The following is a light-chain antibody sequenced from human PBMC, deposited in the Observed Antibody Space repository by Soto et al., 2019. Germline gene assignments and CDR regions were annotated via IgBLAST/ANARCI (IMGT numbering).Light chain of an antibody. J-gene: IGKJ1*01. CDR1: QSVSSN. CDR3: QQSNNWPPWT. Sequence: EIVMTQSPATLSVSPGERATLSCRASQSVSSNLAWYQQKPGQAPRLLIYGASTRATGIPARFSGSGSGTDSTLTISSLQSEDFAVYYCQQSNNWPPWTFGQGTKVEIK. V-gene: IGKV3-15*01. CDR2: GAS.